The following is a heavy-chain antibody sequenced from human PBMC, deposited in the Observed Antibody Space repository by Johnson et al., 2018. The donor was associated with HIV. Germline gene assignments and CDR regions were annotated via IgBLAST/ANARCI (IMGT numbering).Heavy chain of an antibody. CDR2: ISSSGSTI. D-gene: IGHD6-6*01. CDR1: GFTFSDYY. CDR3: VRDGGGYSSSSVGAFDI. J-gene: IGHJ3*02. Sequence: QVQLVESGGGLVQPGGSLRLSCAASGFTFSDYYMSWIRQAPGKGLEWVSYISSSGSTIYYADSVKGRFTISRENAKNSLYLQMNSLRVGDTAVYYCVRDGGGYSSSSVGAFDIWGQGARVTVSS. V-gene: IGHV3-11*04.